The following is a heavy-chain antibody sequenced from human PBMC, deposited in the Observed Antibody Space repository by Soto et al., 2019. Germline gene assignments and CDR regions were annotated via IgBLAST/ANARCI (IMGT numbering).Heavy chain of an antibody. CDR2: TYSGGST. D-gene: IGHD3-10*01. CDR3: AILYYYNSGTKRPFDF. Sequence: DVQLVESGGGLIQPGGSLRLSCAASGFAVSSSYMSWVRQPPGKGLEWVAVTYSGGSTYYADSVEGRFTISRDTSKHTLYLQMNSLRPEDTAVYYCAILYYYNSGTKRPFDFWGQGTLVTGSS. CDR1: GFAVSSSY. V-gene: IGHV3-53*01. J-gene: IGHJ4*02.